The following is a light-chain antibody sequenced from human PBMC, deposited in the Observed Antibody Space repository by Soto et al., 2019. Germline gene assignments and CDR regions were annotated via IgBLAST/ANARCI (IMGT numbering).Light chain of an antibody. V-gene: IGLV2-14*01. CDR1: ISDVGGYDY. CDR2: EVS. J-gene: IGLJ2*01. Sequence: QSALTQPASVSGSPGQSITISCTGTISDVGGYDYVSWYQQHPGKVPKLMIYEVSNRPSGVSNRFSGSKSGNTASLTISGLQAEDEADYYCTSYTSSSTLVVFGGGTKVTVL. CDR3: TSYTSSSTLVV.